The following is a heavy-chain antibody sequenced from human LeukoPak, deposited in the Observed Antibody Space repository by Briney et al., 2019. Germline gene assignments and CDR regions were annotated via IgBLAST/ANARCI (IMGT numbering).Heavy chain of an antibody. D-gene: IGHD6-13*01. CDR3: ARGAPYSSSWYR. Sequence: PSETLSLTCTLSGGSISTYYWSWIRQPPGKGLEWIGYIYHNGSTNYNPSLKSRITISVDTTKNQFSLKLSSVTAADTAVYYCARGAPYSSSWYRWGQGTLVTVSS. V-gene: IGHV4-59*01. CDR2: IYHNGST. J-gene: IGHJ5*02. CDR1: GGSISTYY.